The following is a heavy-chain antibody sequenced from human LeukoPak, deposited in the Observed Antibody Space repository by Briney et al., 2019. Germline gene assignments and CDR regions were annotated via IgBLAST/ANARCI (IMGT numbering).Heavy chain of an antibody. Sequence: GGSLRLSCAVSGFTFSSYAMSWVRQAPGKGLEWVAVISYDGSNKYYADSVKGRFTISRDNSKNTLYLQMNSLRAGDTAVYYCARGSFLAAAGSIDYWGQGTLVTVSS. CDR2: ISYDGSNK. CDR1: GFTFSSYA. D-gene: IGHD6-13*01. V-gene: IGHV3-30*19. CDR3: ARGSFLAAAGSIDY. J-gene: IGHJ4*02.